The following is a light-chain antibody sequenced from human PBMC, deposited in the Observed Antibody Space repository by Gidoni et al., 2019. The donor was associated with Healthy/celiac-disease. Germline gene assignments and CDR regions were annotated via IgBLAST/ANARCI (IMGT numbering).Light chain of an antibody. CDR1: QSVSSN. CDR3: QQYNNWPRT. Sequence: IVMTQSPATLSVSPGERATLSCRASQSVSSNLAWYQQKPGQAPRLLIYGASTRATGIPARFSGSGSGTEFTLTISSLQSEDFAVYYCQQYNNWPRTFGRGTKVEIK. V-gene: IGKV3-15*01. J-gene: IGKJ1*01. CDR2: GAS.